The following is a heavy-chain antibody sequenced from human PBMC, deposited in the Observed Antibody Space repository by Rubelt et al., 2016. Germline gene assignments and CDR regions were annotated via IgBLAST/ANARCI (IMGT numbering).Heavy chain of an antibody. D-gene: IGHD6-13*01. CDR2: INPSGGST. CDR3: ARGRHEGGSSWYDEYFQH. CDR1: GYTFTSYY. V-gene: IGHV1-46*01. J-gene: IGHJ1*01. Sequence: QVQLVQSGAEVKKPGASVKVSCKASGYTFTSYYMHWVRQAPGQGLEWMGIINPSGGSTSYAQKFQGRVTMTRDTSTSTVYRELSSLRSEDTAVYYCARGRHEGGSSWYDEYFQHWGQGTLVTVSS.